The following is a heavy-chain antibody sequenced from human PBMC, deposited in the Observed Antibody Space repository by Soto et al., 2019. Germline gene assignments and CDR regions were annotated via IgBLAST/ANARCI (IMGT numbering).Heavy chain of an antibody. CDR3: ARDPCSGGTCYDNWFDP. CDR1: GYTFTSYA. J-gene: IGHJ5*02. D-gene: IGHD2-15*01. Sequence: QVQLVQSGAEVKKPGASVRVSCKASGYTFTSYAMHWVRQAPGPRLEWMGWINAGNGNTKYSQKVQGRVSITRDTSASTAYIELSSLRSEDTAVYYCARDPCSGGTCYDNWFDPWGQGTLVTVAS. V-gene: IGHV1-3*01. CDR2: INAGNGNT.